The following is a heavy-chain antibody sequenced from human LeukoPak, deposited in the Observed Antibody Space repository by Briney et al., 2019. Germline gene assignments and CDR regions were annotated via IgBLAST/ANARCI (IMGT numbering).Heavy chain of an antibody. V-gene: IGHV3-9*01. D-gene: IGHD5-18*01. Sequence: PGGSLRLSCAASGFTFNDYAMQWVRQAPGKGLEWVSGISWNSGPIGYADSVKGRFTISRDNAKNSLYLQMNSLRTEDTALYYCAKGTETGYSYGYDYWGQGTLVTVSS. CDR3: AKGTETGYSYGYDY. CDR2: ISWNSGPI. J-gene: IGHJ4*02. CDR1: GFTFNDYA.